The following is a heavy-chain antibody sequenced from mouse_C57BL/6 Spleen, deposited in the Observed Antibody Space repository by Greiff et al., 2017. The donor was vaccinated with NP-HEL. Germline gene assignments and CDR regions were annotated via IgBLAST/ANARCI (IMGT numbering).Heavy chain of an antibody. CDR2: FHPYNDDT. CDR1: GYSFTTYP. J-gene: IGHJ2*01. V-gene: IGHV1-47*01. D-gene: IGHD2-12*01. Sequence: QVQLQQSGAELVQPGASVKMSCKASGYSFTTYPLEWMKQNHGKSLEWIGNFHPYNDDTKYNEKFKGKATFTVEKSSSTVYLELSRLTSDDSAVYYCARRGYSNYFDYWGQGTTLTVSS. CDR3: ARRGYSNYFDY.